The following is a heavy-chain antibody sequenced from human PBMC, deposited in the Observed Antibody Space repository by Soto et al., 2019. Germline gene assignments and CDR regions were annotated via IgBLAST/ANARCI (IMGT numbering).Heavy chain of an antibody. CDR3: ARAGTNMVQFDY. Sequence: SSETLSLTCTVPGGSINSYFWSWIRQSPGKGLEWIGHIYYSGSTSYSPSLKSRVSISVDTSKNQFSLEVHSVTAADTAVYYCARAGTNMVQFDYWGQGTLVTVSS. J-gene: IGHJ4*02. CDR2: IYYSGST. D-gene: IGHD3-10*01. CDR1: GGSINSYF. V-gene: IGHV4-59*01.